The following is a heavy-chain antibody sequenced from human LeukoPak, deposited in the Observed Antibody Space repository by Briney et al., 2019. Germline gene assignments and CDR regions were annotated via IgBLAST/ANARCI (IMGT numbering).Heavy chain of an antibody. CDR1: GGSISSYY. Sequence: SETLSLTCTVSGGSISSYYWSWIRQPPGKGLEWIGYIYYSGSTNYNPSLKSRVTISVDTSKNQFSLKLSSVTAADTAAYYCSGEIYSSGSFDYWGQGTLVTVSS. D-gene: IGHD6-19*01. J-gene: IGHJ4*02. CDR2: IYYSGST. CDR3: SGEIYSSGSFDY. V-gene: IGHV4-59*01.